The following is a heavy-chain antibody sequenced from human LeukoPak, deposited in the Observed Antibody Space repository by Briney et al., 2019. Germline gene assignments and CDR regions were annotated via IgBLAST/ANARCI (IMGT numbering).Heavy chain of an antibody. CDR1: GFTFSSYA. V-gene: IGHV3-23*01. D-gene: IGHD6-19*01. CDR2: ISGSGGST. J-gene: IGHJ4*02. CDR3: AKKIAVAGTERYPFDY. Sequence: PGGSLRLSCAASGFTFSSYAMSWVRQAPGKGLEWVSAISGSGGSTYYADSVKGRFTISRDNSKNTLYLQMNSLRAEDTAVYYCAKKIAVAGTERYPFDYWGQGTVVTVSS.